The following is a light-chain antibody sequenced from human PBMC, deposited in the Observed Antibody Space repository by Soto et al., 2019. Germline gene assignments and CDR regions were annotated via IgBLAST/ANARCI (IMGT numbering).Light chain of an antibody. CDR1: QGIRNN. J-gene: IGKJ2*01. V-gene: IGKV1-6*01. CDR2: AAS. Sequence: ALQVTQSPSSLSASVGDRVTITCRASQGIRNNLGWYQQKPGKAPKLLIYAASILQSGVPSRFSGSGSGTDFTLTISSLLPEDFATYYCLQENNYPDIFGQGTKVDIK. CDR3: LQENNYPDI.